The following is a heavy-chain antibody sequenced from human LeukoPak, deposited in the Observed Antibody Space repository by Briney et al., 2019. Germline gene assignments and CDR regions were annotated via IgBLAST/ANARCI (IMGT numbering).Heavy chain of an antibody. CDR1: GGSISSYY. V-gene: IGHV4-59*01. D-gene: IGHD1-26*01. Sequence: SETLSLTCTVSGGSISSYYWSWIRQPAGKGLEWIGYIYYSGSTNYNPSLKSRVTISVDTSKNQFSLKLSSVTAADTAVYYCARNPIIVGADGYFDYGGQGTLVTVSP. CDR2: IYYSGST. J-gene: IGHJ4*02. CDR3: ARNPIIVGADGYFDY.